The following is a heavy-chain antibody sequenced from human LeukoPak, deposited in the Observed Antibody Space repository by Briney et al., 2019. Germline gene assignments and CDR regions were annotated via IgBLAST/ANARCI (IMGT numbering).Heavy chain of an antibody. CDR1: GFTFSSYA. CDR3: ASDNYYDSSGPTGWFDP. CDR2: ISYDGSNK. D-gene: IGHD3-22*01. V-gene: IGHV3-30*01. Sequence: SGGSLRLSCAASGFTFSSYAMHWVRQAPGKGLEWVAVISYDGSNKYYADSVKGRFTISRDNSKNTLYLQMNSLRAEDTAVYYCASDNYYDSSGPTGWFDPWGQGTLVTVSS. J-gene: IGHJ5*02.